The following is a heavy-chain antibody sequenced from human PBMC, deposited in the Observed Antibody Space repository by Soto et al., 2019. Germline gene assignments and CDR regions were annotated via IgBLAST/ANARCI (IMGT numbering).Heavy chain of an antibody. CDR2: ISGSGGGT. Sequence: GSLRLSCAASGFTFSSYAMSWVRQAPGKGLEWVSAISGSGGGTYYVDSVKGRFTISRDNSKNTLYLQMNSLRVEDTAVYYCAKDRGGYDFAGDYWGQGTLVTVSS. V-gene: IGHV3-23*01. CDR1: GFTFSSYA. CDR3: AKDRGGYDFAGDY. J-gene: IGHJ4*02. D-gene: IGHD5-12*01.